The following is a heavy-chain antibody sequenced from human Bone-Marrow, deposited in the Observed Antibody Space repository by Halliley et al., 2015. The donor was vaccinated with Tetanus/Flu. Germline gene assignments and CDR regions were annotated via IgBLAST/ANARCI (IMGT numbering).Heavy chain of an antibody. CDR2: IHPGGGGT. Sequence: QLVQSGAEVKKPGASVKISCKASGHTFTSYYMHWVRQAPGQGLEWMGVIHPGGGGTNYPQKFQGRVTMNRDTSTSTVQMELSSLTSEDTALYYCVRDKEAFDIWGQGTMVTVSS. V-gene: IGHV1-46*01. J-gene: IGHJ3*02. CDR1: GHTFTSYY. CDR3: VRDKEAFDI.